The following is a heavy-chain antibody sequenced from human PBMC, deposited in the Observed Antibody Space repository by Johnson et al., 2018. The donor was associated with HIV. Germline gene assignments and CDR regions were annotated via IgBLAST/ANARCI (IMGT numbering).Heavy chain of an antibody. J-gene: IGHJ3*02. CDR1: GFTFSIYW. CDR3: ARVALVVYAFDI. CDR2: IYSGGST. V-gene: IGHV3-66*02. D-gene: IGHD2-15*01. Sequence: VQLVESGGGLVQPGGSLRLSCAASGFTFSIYWMTWVRQAPRKGLEWVSVIYSGGSTYYADSVKGRFTISRDNSKNTLYFQMNSLRAEDTAVYYCARVALVVYAFDIWGQGTMVTVSS.